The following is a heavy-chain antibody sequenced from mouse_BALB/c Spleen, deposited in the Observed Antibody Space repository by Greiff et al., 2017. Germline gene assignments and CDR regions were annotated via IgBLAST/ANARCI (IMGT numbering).Heavy chain of an antibody. V-gene: IGHV5-17*02. Sequence: EVQRVESGGGLVQPGGSRKLSCAASGFTFSSFGMHWVRQAPEKGLEWVAYISSGSSTIYYADTVKGRFTISRDNPKNTLFLQMTSLRSEDTAMYYCAGQLGLRPFAYWGQGTLVTVSA. CDR1: GFTFSSFG. CDR3: AGQLGLRPFAY. J-gene: IGHJ3*01. D-gene: IGHD3-1*01. CDR2: ISSGSSTI.